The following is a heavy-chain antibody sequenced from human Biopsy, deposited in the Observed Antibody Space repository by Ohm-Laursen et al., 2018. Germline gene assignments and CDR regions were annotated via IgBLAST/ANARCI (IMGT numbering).Heavy chain of an antibody. J-gene: IGHJ4*02. D-gene: IGHD3-10*01. V-gene: IGHV3-73*01. CDR1: GFTFSASA. Sequence: SLRLSCSASGFTFSASAVHWVRQASGKGLEWVGRIRSKAKSYATAYVASVTGRFTISRDDSKNTTYLQMNSLRTGDTAVYYCTLEGAGFDNWGQGTLVTVSS. CDR3: TLEGAGFDN. CDR2: IRSKAKSYAT.